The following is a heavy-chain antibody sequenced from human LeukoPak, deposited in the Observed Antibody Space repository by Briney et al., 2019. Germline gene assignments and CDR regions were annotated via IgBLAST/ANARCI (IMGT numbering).Heavy chain of an antibody. D-gene: IGHD6-13*01. CDR2: INPNSGGT. CDR1: GYTFTGYY. CDR3: AREPSSLYSSSWEDY. Sequence: ASVKVSCKASGYTFTGYYMHWVRQAPGQGLAWMGWINPNSGGTNYAQKFQGRVTMTRDTSISTAYMELSRLRSDDTAVYCCAREPSSLYSSSWEDYWGEGTLVTVSS. V-gene: IGHV1-2*02. J-gene: IGHJ4*02.